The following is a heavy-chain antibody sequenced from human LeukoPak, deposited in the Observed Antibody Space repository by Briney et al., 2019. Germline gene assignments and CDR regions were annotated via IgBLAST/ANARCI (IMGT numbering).Heavy chain of an antibody. J-gene: IGHJ4*02. D-gene: IGHD2-2*01. CDR2: ISSNSITT. CDR3: ARAPYCSTTSCYVRYFDY. CDR1: GFTFSSYS. Sequence: GGSLRLSCAASGFTFSSYSMNWVRQAPGKGLEWISYISSNSITTYYADSVKGRFTISRDNAKNSLYVQMNSLRAEDTAVYYCARAPYCSTTSCYVRYFDYWGQGTLVTVSS. V-gene: IGHV3-48*01.